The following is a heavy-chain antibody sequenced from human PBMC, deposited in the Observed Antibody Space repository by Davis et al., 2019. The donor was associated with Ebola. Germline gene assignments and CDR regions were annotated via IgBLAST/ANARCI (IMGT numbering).Heavy chain of an antibody. CDR3: ARAQFPTTSDH. CDR1: GYTFTSYG. D-gene: IGHD1-1*01. Sequence: AASVQVSCKASGYTFTSYGITRVRQAPGQGLEWMGWINPHNGNTNYAQNVQGRVTMTTETSTSTAYMEVGILRSDDTAVYYCARAQFPTTSDHWGQGTLVTVSS. J-gene: IGHJ4*02. V-gene: IGHV1-18*04. CDR2: INPHNGNT.